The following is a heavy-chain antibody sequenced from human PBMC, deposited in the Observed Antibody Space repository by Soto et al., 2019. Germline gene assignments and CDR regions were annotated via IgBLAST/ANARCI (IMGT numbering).Heavy chain of an antibody. CDR3: ARARVITMVRGVTLDD. CDR1: GGSFSGYY. J-gene: IGHJ4*02. V-gene: IGHV4-34*01. D-gene: IGHD3-10*01. CDR2: INHSGST. Sequence: PETLSLTCAVYGGSFSGYYWSWIRQPPGKGLEWIGEINHSGSTNYNPSLKSRVTISVDTSKNQFSLKLSSVTAADTAVYYCARARVITMVRGVTLDDWGQGTLVTVS.